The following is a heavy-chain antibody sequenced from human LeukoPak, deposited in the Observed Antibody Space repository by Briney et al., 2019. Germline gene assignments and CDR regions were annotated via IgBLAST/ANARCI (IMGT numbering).Heavy chain of an antibody. CDR1: GFTFSSYA. CDR2: ISGSGGST. V-gene: IGHV3-23*01. CDR3: ARAERSGWLRLRLYYFDY. J-gene: IGHJ4*02. Sequence: GGSLRLSCAASGFTFSSYAMSWVRQAPGKGLEWVSAISGSGGSTYYADSVKGRFTISRDNAKNSLYLQMNSLRAEDTAVYYCARAERSGWLRLRLYYFDYWGQGTLVTVSS. D-gene: IGHD5-12*01.